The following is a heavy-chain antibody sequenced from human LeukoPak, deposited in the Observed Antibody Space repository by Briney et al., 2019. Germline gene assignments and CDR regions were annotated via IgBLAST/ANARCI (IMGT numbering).Heavy chain of an antibody. V-gene: IGHV4-34*01. CDR2: INHSGST. D-gene: IGHD3-10*01. Sequence: SETLSLTCAVYGGSFSGYYWSWIRQPPGKGLERIGEINHSGSTNYNPSLKSRVTISVDTSKNQFSLKLSSVTAADTAVYYCARSHGSGSYYNLNDYWGQGALVTVSS. J-gene: IGHJ4*02. CDR3: ARSHGSGSYYNLNDY. CDR1: GGSFSGYY.